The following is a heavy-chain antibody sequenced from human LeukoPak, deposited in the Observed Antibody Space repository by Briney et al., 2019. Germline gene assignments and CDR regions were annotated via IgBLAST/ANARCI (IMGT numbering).Heavy chain of an antibody. CDR1: GYTFTSYG. J-gene: IGHJ4*02. CDR2: ISAYNGNT. D-gene: IGHD2-2*01. Sequence: ASVKVSCKASGYTFTSYGISWVRQAPGQGLEWMEWISAYNGNTNYAQKLQGRVTMTTDTSTSTAYMELRSLRSDDTAVYYCARAVSSTSSLGKNDYWGQGTLVTVSS. CDR3: ARAVSSTSSLGKNDY. V-gene: IGHV1-18*04.